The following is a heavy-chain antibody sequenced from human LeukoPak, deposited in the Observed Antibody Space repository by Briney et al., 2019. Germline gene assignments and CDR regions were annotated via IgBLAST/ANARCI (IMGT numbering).Heavy chain of an antibody. J-gene: IGHJ4*02. V-gene: IGHV4-61*05. CDR3: ARWVLFYDSSGYYYVPDY. D-gene: IGHD3-22*01. CDR1: GGSISSSSYY. Sequence: SETLSLTCTVSGGSISSSSYYWGWIRQPPGKGLEWIGYIYYSGSTNYNPSLKSRVTISVDTSKNQFSLKLSSVTAADTAVYYCARWVLFYDSSGYYYVPDYWGQGTLVTVSS. CDR2: IYYSGST.